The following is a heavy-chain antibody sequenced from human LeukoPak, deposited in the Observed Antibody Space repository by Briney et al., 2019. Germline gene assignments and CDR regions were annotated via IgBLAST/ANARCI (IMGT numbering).Heavy chain of an antibody. V-gene: IGHV3-74*01. CDR2: INTDGSST. CDR3: ARRDWDDAFDI. J-gene: IGHJ3*02. Sequence: PGGSLRLSCAASGFTFSDYYMSWIRQAPGKGLVWVSRINTDGSSTSYADSVKGRFTISRDNAKNTLYLQMNSLRAEDTAVYYCARRDWDDAFDIWGQGTMVTVSS. D-gene: IGHD3/OR15-3a*01. CDR1: GFTFSDYY.